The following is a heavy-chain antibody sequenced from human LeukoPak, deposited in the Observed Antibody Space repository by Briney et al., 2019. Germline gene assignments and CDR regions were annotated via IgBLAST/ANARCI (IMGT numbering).Heavy chain of an antibody. V-gene: IGHV4-59*01. CDR2: IYYSGST. D-gene: IGHD3-10*01. CDR3: ASGAYAYYYMDV. J-gene: IGHJ6*03. CDR1: GGSISSYY. Sequence: SETLSLTCTVSGGSISSYYWSWIRQPPGKGLEWIGYIYYSGSTNYNPSLKSRVTISVDTSKNQFSLKLSSVTAADTAVYYCASGAYAYYYMDVWGKGTTVTISS.